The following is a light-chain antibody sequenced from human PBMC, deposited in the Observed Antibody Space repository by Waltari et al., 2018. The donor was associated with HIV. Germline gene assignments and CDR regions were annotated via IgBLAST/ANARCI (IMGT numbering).Light chain of an antibody. CDR1: QSISSY. J-gene: IGKJ2*01. V-gene: IGKV1-39*01. CDR3: QQSYSTLYT. Sequence: DIQMTQSPSSLSASVGDRVTLTCRASQSISSYLNWYQQKPGKDPKLLIYAASSLQSGVPSRFSGSGSGTDFTLTISSLQPEDFATYYCQQSYSTLYTFGQGTKVEI. CDR2: AAS.